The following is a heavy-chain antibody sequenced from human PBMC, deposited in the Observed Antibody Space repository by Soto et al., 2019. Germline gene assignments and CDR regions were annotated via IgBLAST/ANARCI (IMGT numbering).Heavy chain of an antibody. CDR2: IYYSGST. CDR3: AKYRRTDEEANPFPY. D-gene: IGHD3-16*02. V-gene: IGHV4-59*01. Sequence: PSETLSLTCTVSGDSISGYYWSWIRQPPGKGLEWIGYIYYSGSTNYNPSLKGRVTMSVDTSKNQFSLKLTSVTAADTAMYFCAKYRRTDEEANPFPYWGQGALVTV. J-gene: IGHJ4*02. CDR1: GDSISGYY.